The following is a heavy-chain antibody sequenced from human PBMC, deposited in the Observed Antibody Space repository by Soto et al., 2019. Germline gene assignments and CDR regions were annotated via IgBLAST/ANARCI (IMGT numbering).Heavy chain of an antibody. CDR3: ARGYDEHGGMDV. J-gene: IGHJ6*02. V-gene: IGHV3-30-3*01. D-gene: IGHD2-2*01. CDR1: GFTLSSYA. Sequence: QVQLVESGGGVVQPGRSLRLSCAASGFTLSSYAMHWVRQAPGKGLEWVAVISYDGSNKYYADSVKGRFTISRDNSQNTLYLQMKSLRTEDTAVYYCARGYDEHGGMDVWGQGTTVTVSS. CDR2: ISYDGSNK.